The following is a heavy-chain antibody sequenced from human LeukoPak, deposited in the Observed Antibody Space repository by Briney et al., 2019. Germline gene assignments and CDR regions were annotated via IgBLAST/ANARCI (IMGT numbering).Heavy chain of an antibody. J-gene: IGHJ3*02. CDR2: INPSGGST. CDR1: GYTFTGYY. Sequence: ASVKVSCKASGYTFTGYYMHWVRQAPGQGLEWMGIINPSGGSTSYAQKFQGRVTMTRDMSTSTVYMELSSLRSEDTAVYYCARVRDYGGNGLDLRDDAFDIWGQGTMVTVSS. D-gene: IGHD4-23*01. CDR3: ARVRDYGGNGLDLRDDAFDI. V-gene: IGHV1-46*01.